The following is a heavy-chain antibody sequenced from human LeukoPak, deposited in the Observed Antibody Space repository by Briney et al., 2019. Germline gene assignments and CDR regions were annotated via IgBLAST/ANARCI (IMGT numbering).Heavy chain of an antibody. Sequence: SETLSLTCTVSGGSISSSSCYWGWIRQPPGKGLEWIGSIYYSGSTYYNPSLKSRVTISVDTSKNQFSLKLSSVTAADTAVYYCARDCITIPQPMSYYYYYYMDVWGKGTTVTISS. CDR1: GGSISSSSCY. D-gene: IGHD3-9*01. J-gene: IGHJ6*03. CDR2: IYYSGST. CDR3: ARDCITIPQPMSYYYYYYMDV. V-gene: IGHV4-39*02.